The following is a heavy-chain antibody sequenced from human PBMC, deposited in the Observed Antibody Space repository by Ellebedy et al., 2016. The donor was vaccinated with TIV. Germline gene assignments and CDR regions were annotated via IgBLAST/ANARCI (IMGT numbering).Heavy chain of an antibody. CDR2: INTFNGNA. V-gene: IGHV1-18*04. Sequence: ASVKVSCKASGYNFSSHGISWVRQAPGQGLEWVGWINTFNGNAHYVQSPQGRVAVTTDTSTSTAYMELRGLRSDDTAVYYCARAHEYPSGCIAYDSWGQGTLVTVSS. CDR3: ARAHEYPSGCIAYDS. CDR1: GYNFSSHG. J-gene: IGHJ4*02. D-gene: IGHD6-19*01.